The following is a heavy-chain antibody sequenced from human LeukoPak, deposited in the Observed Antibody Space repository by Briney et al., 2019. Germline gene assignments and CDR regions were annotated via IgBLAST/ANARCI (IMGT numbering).Heavy chain of an antibody. V-gene: IGHV4-59*01. D-gene: IGHD6-19*01. Sequence: KPSETLSLSCTVSGGSISSYYWSWIRQPPGKGLEWLGYIYYSGSTNYNPSLKSRVTISVDTSKNQFSLKLSSVTAADTAVYYCARVEQWLVGFDYWGQGTLVTVSS. CDR3: ARVEQWLVGFDY. CDR1: GGSISSYY. CDR2: IYYSGST. J-gene: IGHJ4*02.